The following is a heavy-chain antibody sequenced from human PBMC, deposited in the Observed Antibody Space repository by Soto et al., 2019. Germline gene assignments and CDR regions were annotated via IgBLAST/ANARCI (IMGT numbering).Heavy chain of an antibody. Sequence: GGSLRLSCAASGFTFNKSWMNWVRQAPGKGLEWVSCISSSSRTIYCADSVKGRFTISRDNAKNSLYLQMNSLRAEDTAVYYCAREWDGDGYNSGWFDPWGQGTLVTVSS. CDR3: AREWDGDGYNSGWFDP. CDR2: ISSSSRTI. J-gene: IGHJ5*02. CDR1: GFTFNKSW. V-gene: IGHV3-48*01. D-gene: IGHD5-12*01.